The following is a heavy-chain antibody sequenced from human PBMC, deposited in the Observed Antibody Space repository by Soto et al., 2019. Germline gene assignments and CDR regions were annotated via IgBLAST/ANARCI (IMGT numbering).Heavy chain of an antibody. CDR3: ARGDYYGSGKFLFDP. CDR1: GASISSYY. CDR2: IYTSGRT. Sequence: QVQLQESGPGLVKPSETLSLTCTVSGASISSYYWSWIRQPAGKGLAWIGRIYTSGRTNYNPSPKSRVTMSVDTSKNQFSLKLSSVTAADTAVYYCARGDYYGSGKFLFDPWGQGTLVTVSS. V-gene: IGHV4-4*07. D-gene: IGHD3-10*01. J-gene: IGHJ5*02.